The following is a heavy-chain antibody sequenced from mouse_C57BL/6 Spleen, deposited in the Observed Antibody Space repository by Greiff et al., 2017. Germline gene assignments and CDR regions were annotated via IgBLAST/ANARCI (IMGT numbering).Heavy chain of an antibody. CDR3: TRSYYCGSRGDYYAMDY. V-gene: IGHV1-15*01. CDR1: GYTFTDYE. D-gene: IGHD1-1*01. Sequence: QVQLQQSGAELVRPGASVTLSCKASGYTFTDYEMHWVKQTPVHGLEWIGAIDPETGGTAYNQKFKGKAILTADKSSSTAYMELSSLTSEDSAVYYCTRSYYCGSRGDYYAMDYWGQGTSVTVSA. CDR2: IDPETGGT. J-gene: IGHJ4*01.